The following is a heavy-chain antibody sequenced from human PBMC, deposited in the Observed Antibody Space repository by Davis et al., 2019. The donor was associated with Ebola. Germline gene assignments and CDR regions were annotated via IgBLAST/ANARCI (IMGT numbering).Heavy chain of an antibody. CDR3: ARDLVNVGATSSRFDL. D-gene: IGHD1-26*01. V-gene: IGHV3-48*02. CDR1: GFTFSSYS. J-gene: IGHJ2*01. Sequence: GESLKISCAASGFTFSSYSMNWVRQAPGKGLEWVSYISSSSSTIYYADSVKGRFTISRDNAKNSLYLQMNSLRDEDTAVYYCARDLVNVGATSSRFDLWGRGTLVTVSS. CDR2: ISSSSSTI.